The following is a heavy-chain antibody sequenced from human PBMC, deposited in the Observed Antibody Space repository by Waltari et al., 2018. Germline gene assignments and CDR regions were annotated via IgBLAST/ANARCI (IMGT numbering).Heavy chain of an antibody. CDR2: RHNSGST. CDR1: GWSIQSHD. V-gene: IGHV4-59*11. CDR3: ARAGRYDFWNLHY. J-gene: IGHJ4*02. D-gene: IGHD3-3*01. Sequence: QVQLQVSGPGLVKPSETLSLPCSVTGWSIQSHDWNWIGQPPGKGLEWIGYRHNSGSTILNPFFKSRVTISLDTSKNQLSLTVNSVTAVDTAVYYCARAGRYDFWNLHYWGQGILVAVSS.